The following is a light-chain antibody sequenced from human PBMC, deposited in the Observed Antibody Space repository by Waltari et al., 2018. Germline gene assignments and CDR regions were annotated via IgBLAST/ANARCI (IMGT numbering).Light chain of an antibody. CDR3: LQCDNKWT. Sequence: EIVMTQSPAVLSVSPGDRVTLSCRASQSVSGKVGWYQQRPGQVPMLVIYDTATRATGIPDRFTGSGSGTVFTLTINSVQSDDFAIYYCLQCDNKWTFGQGTKVEFK. V-gene: IGKV3-15*01. CDR1: QSVSGK. CDR2: DTA. J-gene: IGKJ1*01.